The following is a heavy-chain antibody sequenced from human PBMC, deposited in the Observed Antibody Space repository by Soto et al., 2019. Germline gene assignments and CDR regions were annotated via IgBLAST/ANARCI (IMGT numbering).Heavy chain of an antibody. CDR2: ISGSGGST. Sequence: GESLKISCAASGFTFSSYAMSWVRQAPGKGLEWVSAISGSGGSTYYADSVKGRFTISRDTSKNTLYLQMNSLRAEDTAVYYCAKGRYSSGYSVKVVDAFDIWGQGTMVTVSS. CDR1: GFTFSSYA. J-gene: IGHJ3*02. V-gene: IGHV3-23*01. D-gene: IGHD3-22*01. CDR3: AKGRYSSGYSVKVVDAFDI.